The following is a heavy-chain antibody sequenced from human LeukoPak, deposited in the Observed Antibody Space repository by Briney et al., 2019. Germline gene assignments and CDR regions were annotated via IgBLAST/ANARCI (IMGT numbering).Heavy chain of an antibody. D-gene: IGHD2-8*02. CDR3: ARASNPTGGPFDY. V-gene: IGHV1-69*05. CDR2: IIPIFGTA. J-gene: IGHJ4*02. Sequence: SVKVSCKASGGTFSSYAISWVRQAPGQGLEWMGGIIPIFGTANYAQKFQGRVTITTDESTSTAYMELSSLRSEDTAVHYCARASNPTGGPFDYWGQGTLVTVSS. CDR1: GGTFSSYA.